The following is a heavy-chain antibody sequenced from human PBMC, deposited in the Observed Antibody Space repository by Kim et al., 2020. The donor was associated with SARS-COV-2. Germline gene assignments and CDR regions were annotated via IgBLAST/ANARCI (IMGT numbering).Heavy chain of an antibody. Sequence: GGSLRLSCAASGFTFSRYWMNWVRQAPGKGLVWVSRITSDGSITAYADSVKGRFTISRDNAKNTLYLQMNSLRAEYTAVYYCVNFGGDYPYWGQGTLVTV. D-gene: IGHD4-17*01. CDR2: ITSDGSIT. CDR1: GFTFSRYW. J-gene: IGHJ4*02. CDR3: VNFGGDYPY. V-gene: IGHV3-74*01.